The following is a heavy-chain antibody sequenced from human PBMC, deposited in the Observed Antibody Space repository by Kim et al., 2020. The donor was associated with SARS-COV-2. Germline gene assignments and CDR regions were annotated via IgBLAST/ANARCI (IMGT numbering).Heavy chain of an antibody. CDR1: GFTFSSYA. CDR2: IYSGGSST. CDR3: AKISYYDSIGAFDI. V-gene: IGHV3-23*03. Sequence: GESLRLSCAASGFTFSSYAMSWVRQAPGKGLEWVSVIYSGGSSTYYADSVKGRFTISRDNSKNTLYLQMNSLRAEDTAVYYCAKISYYDSIGAFDIWGQGTMVTVSS. J-gene: IGHJ3*02. D-gene: IGHD3-22*01.